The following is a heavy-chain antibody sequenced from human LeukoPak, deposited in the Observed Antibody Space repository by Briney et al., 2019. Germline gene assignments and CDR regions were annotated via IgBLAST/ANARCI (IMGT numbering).Heavy chain of an antibody. D-gene: IGHD6-13*01. J-gene: IGHJ4*02. Sequence: GGSLRLSCAASGFTFSSYGMHWVRQAPGKGLEWVAFIRYDGSNKYYADSVKGRFTISRDNSKKTLYLQMNSLRAEDTAVYYCAKDLRVVVTVAAADFDYWGQGTLVTVSS. CDR3: AKDLRVVVTVAAADFDY. CDR2: IRYDGSNK. CDR1: GFTFSSYG. V-gene: IGHV3-30*02.